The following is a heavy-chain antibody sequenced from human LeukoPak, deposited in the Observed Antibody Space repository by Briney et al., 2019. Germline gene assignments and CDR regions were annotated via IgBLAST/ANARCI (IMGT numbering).Heavy chain of an antibody. CDR1: GGSISSYY. V-gene: IGHV4-59*01. CDR2: IYYSGST. CDR3: ARLYCGGDCYALGYFDY. J-gene: IGHJ4*02. Sequence: SETLSLTCTVSGGSISSYYWSWIRQPPGKGLEWIGYIYYSGSTNYNPSLKSRVTISVDTSKNQFSLKLSSVTAADTAVYYRARLYCGGDCYALGYFDYWGQGTLVTVSS. D-gene: IGHD2-21*02.